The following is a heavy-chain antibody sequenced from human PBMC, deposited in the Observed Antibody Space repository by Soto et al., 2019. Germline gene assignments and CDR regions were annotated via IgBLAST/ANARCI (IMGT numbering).Heavy chain of an antibody. V-gene: IGHV3-23*01. D-gene: IGHD2-15*01. Sequence: EVQLLESGGGLVQPGGSLRLSCAASGFTFSSYAMSWVRQAPGKGLEWVSAISGSGGSTYYADSVKGRFTIFRDNSKNTLYLQMNSLRAEDTAVYYCANAWGRYFAVVGVSSPSANDAFDIWGQGTMVTVSS. CDR2: ISGSGGST. CDR1: GFTFSSYA. J-gene: IGHJ3*02. CDR3: ANAWGRYFAVVGVSSPSANDAFDI.